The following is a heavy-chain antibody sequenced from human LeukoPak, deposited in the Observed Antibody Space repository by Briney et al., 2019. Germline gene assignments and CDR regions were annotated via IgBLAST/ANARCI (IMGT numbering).Heavy chain of an antibody. CDR2: ISASSSYI. CDR1: GFIFSSYY. J-gene: IGHJ4*02. D-gene: IGHD3-22*01. V-gene: IGHV3-21*01. CDR3: ASLYDSSGY. Sequence: GGSLRLSCAASGFIFSSYYMNWVRQAPGKGLEWVSSISASSSYIYYADSVKSRFTISRDNAKNSLYLQMNSLRAEDTAVYYCASLYDSSGYWGQGTLVTVSS.